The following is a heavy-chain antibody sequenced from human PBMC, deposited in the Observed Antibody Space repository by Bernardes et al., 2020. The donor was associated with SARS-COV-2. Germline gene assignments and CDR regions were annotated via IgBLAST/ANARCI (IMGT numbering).Heavy chain of an antibody. D-gene: IGHD6-13*01. J-gene: IGHJ4*02. Sequence: ASVKVSCKASGYTFTGYYMQWVRQAPGQGLEWMGWTNPNSGGTNYAQKFQGRVTMTRDTSIGTAYMELTRLRSDDTAVYYCARSIGSIAAALFYYFNNWGQGTLVTVSS. V-gene: IGHV1-2*02. CDR2: TNPNSGGT. CDR1: GYTFTGYY. CDR3: ARSIGSIAAALFYYFNN.